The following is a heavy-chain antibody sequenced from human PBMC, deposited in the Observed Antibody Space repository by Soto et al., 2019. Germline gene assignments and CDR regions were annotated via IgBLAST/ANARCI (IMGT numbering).Heavy chain of an antibody. V-gene: IGHV5-51*01. CDR3: ARPYYYDCSGYYGTWYGMDG. Sequence: PGESLKISCKGSGYSFTSYWIGWVRQMPGKGLEWMGIIYPGDSDTRYSPSFQGQVTISADKSISTAYLQWSSLKASDTAMYYCARPYYYDCSGYYGTWYGMDGWGQGTTVPVSS. CDR1: GYSFTSYW. J-gene: IGHJ6*02. CDR2: IYPGDSDT. D-gene: IGHD3-22*01.